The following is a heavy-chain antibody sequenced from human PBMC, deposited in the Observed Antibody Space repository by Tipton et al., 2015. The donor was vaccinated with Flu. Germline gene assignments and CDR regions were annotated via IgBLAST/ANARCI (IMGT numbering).Heavy chain of an antibody. V-gene: IGHV4-4*02. CDR1: GGSISSSNW. CDR3: ARNAVVVVAATSLGYGMDV. Sequence: TLSLTCAVSGGSISSSNWWSWVRQPPGKGLEWIGEIYHSGSTNYNPSLKSRVTISVDKSKNQFSLKLSSVTAADTAEYYCARNAVVVVAATSLGYGMDVWGQGTTVTVSS. CDR2: IYHSGST. J-gene: IGHJ6*02. D-gene: IGHD2-15*01.